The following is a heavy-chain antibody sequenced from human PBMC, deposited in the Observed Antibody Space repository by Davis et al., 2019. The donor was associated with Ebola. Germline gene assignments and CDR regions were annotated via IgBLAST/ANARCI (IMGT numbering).Heavy chain of an antibody. V-gene: IGHV3-30*18. D-gene: IGHD1/OR15-1a*01. CDR2: LSYDGRSY. Sequence: GESLKISCRASGFTFSQYGIHWVRQAPGKGLEWLAVLSYDGRSYFCRDSVMGRFTISRENAKNSLYLQMSSLRDEDTAVYYCAKQQGGSRNNGYYFDYWGQGTLVTVSS. CDR1: GFTFSQYG. CDR3: AKQQGGSRNNGYYFDY. J-gene: IGHJ4*02.